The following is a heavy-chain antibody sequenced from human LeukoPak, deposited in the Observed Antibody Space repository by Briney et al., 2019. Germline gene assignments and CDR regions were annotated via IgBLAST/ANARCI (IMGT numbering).Heavy chain of an antibody. V-gene: IGHV3-21*01. CDR2: ISSSSSYI. CDR3: ARGSSNIAARNNWFDP. Sequence: PGGSLRLSCADSGFTFSTYSMNWVRQAPGKGLEWVSSISSSSSYIDYADSVKGRLTISRDNAKNSLYLQMNRLRAEDTAMYYCARGSSNIAARNNWFDPWGQGTLVTVSS. D-gene: IGHD6-6*01. CDR1: GFTFSTYS. J-gene: IGHJ5*02.